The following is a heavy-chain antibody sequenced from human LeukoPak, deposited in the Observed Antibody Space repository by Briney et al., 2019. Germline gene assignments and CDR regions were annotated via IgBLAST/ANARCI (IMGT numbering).Heavy chain of an antibody. V-gene: IGHV3-30-3*01. CDR1: GFTFSSYA. CDR2: ISYDGSNK. D-gene: IGHD3-10*01. J-gene: IGHJ4*02. CDR3: ARNYCSGSYFTDY. Sequence: GGSLRLSCAASGFTFSSYAMHWVRQAPGKGLEWVAVISYDGSNKYYADSVKRRFTISRDNSKNTLYLQMNSLRAEDTAVYYCARNYCSGSYFTDYWGQGTLVTVSS.